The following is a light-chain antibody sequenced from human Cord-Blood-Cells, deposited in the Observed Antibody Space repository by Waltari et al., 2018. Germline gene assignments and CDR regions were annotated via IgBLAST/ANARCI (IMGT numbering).Light chain of an antibody. CDR1: QSISSN. Sequence: DIQMTQSPSSLSASVGDRVTITCRASQSISSNLNWYQQKPGKAPKLLNYAASSLQSWVPSRFSGSGSGTDFTLTISSLQPEDFATYYCQQSYSTPRTFGQGTKVEIK. CDR2: AAS. V-gene: IGKV1-39*01. CDR3: QQSYSTPRT. J-gene: IGKJ1*01.